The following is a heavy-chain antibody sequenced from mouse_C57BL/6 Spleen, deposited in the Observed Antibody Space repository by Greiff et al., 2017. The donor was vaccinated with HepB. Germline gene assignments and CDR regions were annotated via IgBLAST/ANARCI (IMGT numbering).Heavy chain of an antibody. D-gene: IGHD1-1*01. V-gene: IGHV10-3*01. Sequence: SGGGLVQPKGSLKLSCAASGFTFTTYAMHWVRQAPGKGLEWVARIRSKSSNYATYYADSVKDRFTISRDDSQSMLYLQMNNLKTEDTAMYYCVRDLHYYGSSPYFDYWGQGTTLTVSS. CDR3: VRDLHYYGSSPYFDY. J-gene: IGHJ2*01. CDR1: GFTFTTYA. CDR2: IRSKSSNYAT.